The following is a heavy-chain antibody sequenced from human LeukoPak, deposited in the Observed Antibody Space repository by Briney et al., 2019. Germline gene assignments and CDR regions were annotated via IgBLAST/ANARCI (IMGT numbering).Heavy chain of an antibody. CDR3: AKALYYSDSSSYYPFDY. V-gene: IGHV3-23*01. Sequence: QPGGSLRLSCAASGFTFSSYAMSWVRQAPGKGLEWVSASSGSGGSTYYADSVKGRFTNSRDNSKNTLYLQVNSLRAEDTAVYYCAKALYYSDSSSYYPFDYWGQGTLVTVSS. D-gene: IGHD3-22*01. CDR2: SSGSGGST. CDR1: GFTFSSYA. J-gene: IGHJ4*02.